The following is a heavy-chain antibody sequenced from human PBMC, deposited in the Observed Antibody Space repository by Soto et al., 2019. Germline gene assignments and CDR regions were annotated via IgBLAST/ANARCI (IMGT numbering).Heavy chain of an antibody. CDR3: ARGWGYFDSSGFPYLYAMDV. J-gene: IGHJ6*02. CDR2: IKEDGSEK. Sequence: TWGSLRLSCAASGFTISTYWRSWVRQAPGKGLEWLANIKEDGSEKYYVYSVEGRFTISRDNAKNSLYLQMTSLRAEDTALYYCARGWGYFDSSGFPYLYAMDVWGQGTTVTVSS. D-gene: IGHD3-22*01. CDR1: GFTISTYW. V-gene: IGHV3-7*01.